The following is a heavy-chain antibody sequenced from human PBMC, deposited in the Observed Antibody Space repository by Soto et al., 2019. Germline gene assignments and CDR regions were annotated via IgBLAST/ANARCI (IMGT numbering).Heavy chain of an antibody. J-gene: IGHJ6*03. Sequence: SETLSLTCAVYGGSFSGYYWSWIRQPPGKGLEWIGEINHSGSTNYNPSLKSRVTISVDTSKNQFSLKLSSVTAADTAVYYCARVPVLWFGDPSPYYYYYMDVWGKGTTVTVSS. CDR2: INHSGST. D-gene: IGHD3-10*01. V-gene: IGHV4-34*01. CDR1: GGSFSGYY. CDR3: ARVPVLWFGDPSPYYYYYMDV.